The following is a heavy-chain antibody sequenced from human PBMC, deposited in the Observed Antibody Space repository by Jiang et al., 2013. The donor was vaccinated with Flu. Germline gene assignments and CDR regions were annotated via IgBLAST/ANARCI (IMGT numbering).Heavy chain of an antibody. V-gene: IGHV5-51*01. J-gene: IGHJ4*02. CDR2: IYPGDSDT. CDR1: GYSFTSYW. Sequence: GAEVKKPGESPKISCKGSGYSFTSYWIGWVRQMPGKGLEWMGIIYPGDSDTRYSPSFQGQVTISADKSISTAYLQWSSLKASDTAMYYCARRGKGWRRWLQYPHFDYWGQGTLVTVSS. D-gene: IGHD5-24*01. CDR3: ARRGKGWRRWLQYPHFDY.